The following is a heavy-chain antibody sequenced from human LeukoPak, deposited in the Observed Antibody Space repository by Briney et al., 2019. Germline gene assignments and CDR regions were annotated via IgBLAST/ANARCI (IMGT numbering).Heavy chain of an antibody. V-gene: IGHV4-59*01. CDR2: VFYSGSS. J-gene: IGHJ4*02. CDR3: AGRAARFFDY. D-gene: IGHD6-25*01. CDR1: GDSLNSYY. Sequence: PSETLSLICTVSGDSLNSYYWTWIRQSPGEGLQWIGYVFYSGSSNYNASLRSRVAISVDTSKNQFSLKLTSVTAADTAVYYCAGRAARFFDYWGQGILVTVSS.